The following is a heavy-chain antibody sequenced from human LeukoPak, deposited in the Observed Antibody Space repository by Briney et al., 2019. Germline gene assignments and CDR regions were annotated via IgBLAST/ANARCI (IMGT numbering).Heavy chain of an antibody. J-gene: IGHJ4*02. CDR1: GFSFSSYS. CDR3: ARYYGSGSPPFDY. D-gene: IGHD3-10*01. Sequence: GGSLRLSCVASGFSFSSYSMNWVRQAPGKGLEWVSHISSSSDYIYYAGSVKGRFTISRDNAKNSLYLQMNSLRAEDTAVYYCARYYGSGSPPFDYWGQGTLVTVSS. CDR2: ISSSSDYI. V-gene: IGHV3-21*01.